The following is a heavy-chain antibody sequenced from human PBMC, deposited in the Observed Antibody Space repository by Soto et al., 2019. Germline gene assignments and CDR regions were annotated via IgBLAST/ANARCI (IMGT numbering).Heavy chain of an antibody. V-gene: IGHV6-1*01. Sequence: SQPLSLTCAISGDSVSSNSAAWNWLRQSPSRGLEWLGRTYYRSNWSNDYALSVKGRITINPDTSKNQFSLQLNSLTPEDTAVYYCARGYAFDIWGQGTMVTVSS. CDR1: GDSVSSNSAA. J-gene: IGHJ3*02. CDR2: TYYRSNWSN. CDR3: ARGYAFDI.